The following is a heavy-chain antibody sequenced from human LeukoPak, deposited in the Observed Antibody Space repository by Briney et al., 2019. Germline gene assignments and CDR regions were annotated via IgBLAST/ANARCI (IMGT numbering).Heavy chain of an antibody. Sequence: SETLSFTCTVSGDSISSSYWSWIRQSPGKGLEWIGYIYYSGNTNYNPSLKSRVTISVDTSKSQFSLNLSSVTAADTAVYYCARGRIAMVNIDYWGQGTLVTVSS. CDR1: GDSISSSY. D-gene: IGHD5-18*01. CDR3: ARGRIAMVNIDY. CDR2: IYYSGNT. J-gene: IGHJ4*02. V-gene: IGHV4-59*01.